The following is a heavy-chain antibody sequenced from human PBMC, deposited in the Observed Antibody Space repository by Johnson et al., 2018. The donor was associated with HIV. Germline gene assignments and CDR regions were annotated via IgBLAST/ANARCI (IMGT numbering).Heavy chain of an antibody. D-gene: IGHD1-26*01. CDR2: IYSGGST. CDR3: AKGAPYSGSLETAFDI. Sequence: VQLVESGGGLVQPGGSLRLSCAASGFTVSSNYMSWVRQAPGKGLEWVSVIYSGGSTYYADPVKGRFTISRDNAKKSLYLQMNSLRAEDTAVYYCAKGAPYSGSLETAFDIWGQGTMVTVSS. V-gene: IGHV3-66*02. CDR1: GFTVSSNY. J-gene: IGHJ3*02.